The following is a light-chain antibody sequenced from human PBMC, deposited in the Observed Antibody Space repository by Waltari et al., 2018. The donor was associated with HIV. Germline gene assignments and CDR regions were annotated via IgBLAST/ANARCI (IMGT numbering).Light chain of an antibody. CDR1: QNVDSW. V-gene: IGKV1-5*03. J-gene: IGKJ2*01. CDR2: KAS. CDR3: QQYNSDFYT. Sequence: SASVGDRVTITCRASQNVDSWLAWYQQRPGRAPKLLIYKASTLEYGVPARFSGSGSGTDFSLTINGLHPDDFATYFCQQYNSDFYTFGQGTRLDLK.